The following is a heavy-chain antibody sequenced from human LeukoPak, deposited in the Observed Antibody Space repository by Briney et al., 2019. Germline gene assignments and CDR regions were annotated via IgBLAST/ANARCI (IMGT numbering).Heavy chain of an antibody. D-gene: IGHD6-13*01. CDR2: INPNSGGT. Sequence: ASVKVSCKASGGTFSSYAISWVRQAPGQGLEWMGWINPNSGGTNYAQKFQGRVTMTRDTSISTAYMELSRLRSDDTAVYYCARVRSSWLRVNYYYYMDVWGKGTTVTVSS. CDR1: GGTFSSYA. CDR3: ARVRSSWLRVNYYYYMDV. J-gene: IGHJ6*03. V-gene: IGHV1-2*02.